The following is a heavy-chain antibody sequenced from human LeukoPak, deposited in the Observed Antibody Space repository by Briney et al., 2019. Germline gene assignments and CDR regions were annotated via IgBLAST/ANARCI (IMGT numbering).Heavy chain of an antibody. V-gene: IGHV3-74*01. CDR3: AREFGGSASGAGY. J-gene: IGHJ4*02. Sequence: PGGSLRLSCADSGFTFSSYWMHWVRQAPGKGLVWVSRINDDGSSTTYADSVKGRFTISRDNAKNTLYLQMNSLRAEDTAVYYCAREFGGSASGAGYWGQGTLVTVSS. CDR1: GFTFSSYW. D-gene: IGHD3-10*01. CDR2: INDDGSST.